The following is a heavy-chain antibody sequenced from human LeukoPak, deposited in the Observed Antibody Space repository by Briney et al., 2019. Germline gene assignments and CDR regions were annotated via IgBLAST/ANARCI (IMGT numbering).Heavy chain of an antibody. CDR3: ARGLDRSKTGY. CDR2: ISVNEGI. V-gene: IGHV4-34*01. CDR1: SESFSGGY. Sequence: PSETLSLTCSLYSESFSGGYWSWIRQPPGKGLDLIGEISVNEGIKYSPSLKSRVTILVDSSKKQYSLKLTSVTAADTAVYYCARGLDRSKTGYWGQGSLVTVSS. D-gene: IGHD2-2*01. J-gene: IGHJ4*02.